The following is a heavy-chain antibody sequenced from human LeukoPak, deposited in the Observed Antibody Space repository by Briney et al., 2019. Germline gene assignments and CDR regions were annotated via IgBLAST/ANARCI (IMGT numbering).Heavy chain of an antibody. Sequence: SETLSLTCTISGASIDSYYWSWIRQPPGKGLEWVGYIYYSGTTSYNPSLKSRVTISVDTSKNQFSLKLSSVTAADTAVYYCARHYYYDSSGYFDYWGQGTLVTVSS. V-gene: IGHV4-59*01. CDR1: GASIDSYY. D-gene: IGHD3-22*01. CDR2: IYYSGTT. CDR3: ARHYYYDSSGYFDY. J-gene: IGHJ4*02.